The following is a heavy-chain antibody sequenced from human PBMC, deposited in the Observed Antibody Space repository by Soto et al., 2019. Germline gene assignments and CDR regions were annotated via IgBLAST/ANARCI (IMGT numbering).Heavy chain of an antibody. D-gene: IGHD5-12*01. CDR3: AKDLVYSGYNEQTYFDY. Sequence: GGSLRLSCAASGFTFDNYAMHWVRQPPGKGLEWVSGISWNSDSIGYAQSVKGRFTISRDNAKNSLYLQMNSLRTEDTAFYYCAKDLVYSGYNEQTYFDYWGQGILVTVSS. CDR1: GFTFDNYA. J-gene: IGHJ4*02. V-gene: IGHV3-9*01. CDR2: ISWNSDSI.